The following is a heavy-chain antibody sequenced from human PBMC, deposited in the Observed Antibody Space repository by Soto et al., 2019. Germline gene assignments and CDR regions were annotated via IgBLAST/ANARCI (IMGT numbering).Heavy chain of an antibody. Sequence: GSLRLSCAASGFTFSSYGMHWVRQAPGKGLEWVAVISYDGSNKYYADSVKGRFTIFRDNSKNTLYLQMNSLRAEDTAVYYCAKDVRDGYNYPFDYWGQGTLVTVSS. CDR3: AKDVRDGYNYPFDY. J-gene: IGHJ4*02. V-gene: IGHV3-30*18. CDR2: ISYDGSNK. D-gene: IGHD5-12*01. CDR1: GFTFSSYG.